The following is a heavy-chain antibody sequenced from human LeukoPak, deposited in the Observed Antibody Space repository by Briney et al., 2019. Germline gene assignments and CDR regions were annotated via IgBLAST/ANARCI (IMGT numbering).Heavy chain of an antibody. CDR2: ISSSGSTI. CDR1: GFTFSSYE. J-gene: IGHJ4*02. CDR3: ASARYYYDSGSYYNPPPV. Sequence: GGSLRLSCAASGFTFSSYEMNWVRQAPGKGLEWVSYISSSGSTIYYADSVKGRFTISRDNAKNSLYLQMNSLRAEDTAVYYCASARYYYDSGSYYNPPPVWGQGTLVTVSS. V-gene: IGHV3-48*03. D-gene: IGHD3-10*01.